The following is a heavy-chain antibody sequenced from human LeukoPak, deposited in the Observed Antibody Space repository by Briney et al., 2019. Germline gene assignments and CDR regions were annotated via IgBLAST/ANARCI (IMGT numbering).Heavy chain of an antibody. CDR1: TCSFSSHG. J-gene: IGHJ4*02. CDR2: IYKDENDK. CDR3: ATLVKTGEGGRGYFDH. V-gene: IGHV3-30*02. D-gene: IGHD7-27*01. Sequence: PGGSLRLSCAASTCSFSSHGLYWVRQAPGQGLEWVAFIYKDENDKGYADSVKGRFTISRDNSNNMLYLQMNSLRTDDAAVYYCATLVKTGEGGRGYFDHWGQGTLLTVSS.